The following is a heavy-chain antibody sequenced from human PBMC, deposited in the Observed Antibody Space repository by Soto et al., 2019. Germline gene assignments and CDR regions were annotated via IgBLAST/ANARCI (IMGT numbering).Heavy chain of an antibody. CDR2: ISTDKGNT. CDR1: GYSFTTYG. D-gene: IGHD6-13*01. CDR3: ASEARSVAAAGTGYYGMDV. V-gene: IGHV1-18*01. Sequence: GASVKVSCKASGYSFTTYGMTWVRQAPGQGLEWMGWISTDKGNTKYAQNFQSRATLTTDTSTSTAYMELSSLRSEDTAVYYCASEARSVAAAGTGYYGMDVWGQGTTVTVSS. J-gene: IGHJ6*02.